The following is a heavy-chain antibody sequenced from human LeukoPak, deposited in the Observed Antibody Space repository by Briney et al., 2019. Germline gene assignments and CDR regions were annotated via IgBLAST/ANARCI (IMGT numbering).Heavy chain of an antibody. Sequence: SETLTLTCAVYGGSFSGYYWSWIRQPPGKGLEWIGEINHSGSTNYNPSLKSRVTISVDTSKNQFSLKLSSVTVADTAVYYCARGSIAAAGDYWGQGTLVTVSS. V-gene: IGHV4-34*01. CDR3: ARGSIAAAGDY. D-gene: IGHD6-13*01. J-gene: IGHJ4*02. CDR1: GGSFSGYY. CDR2: INHSGST.